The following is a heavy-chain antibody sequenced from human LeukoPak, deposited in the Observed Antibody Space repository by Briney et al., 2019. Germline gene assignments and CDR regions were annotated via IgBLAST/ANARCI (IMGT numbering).Heavy chain of an antibody. D-gene: IGHD1-26*01. V-gene: IGHV3-7*03. CDR3: ARDEEGGSYPLDY. CDR2: IKKDGSEK. J-gene: IGHJ4*02. CDR1: GFTFSSYW. Sequence: GGSLRLSCAVSGFTFSSYWMSWVRQAQGKGLEWVANIKKDGSEKYYVDSVKGRFTISRDNAKNSLYVQMNSLRAEDTALYYCARDEEGGSYPLDYWGQGTLVTVSS.